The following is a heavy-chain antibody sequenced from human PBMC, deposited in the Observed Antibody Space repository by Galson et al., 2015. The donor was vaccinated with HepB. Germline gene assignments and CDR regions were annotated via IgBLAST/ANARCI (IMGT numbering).Heavy chain of an antibody. Sequence: SLRLSCAASGFTFSSYAMHWVRQAPGKGLEWVAVISYDGSNKYYADSVKGRFTISRDNSKNTLYLQMNSLRAEDTAVYYCARGTDYSNYYYYYYYMDVWGKGTTVTVSS. V-gene: IGHV3-30-3*01. CDR2: ISYDGSNK. CDR3: ARGTDYSNYYYYYYYMDV. J-gene: IGHJ6*03. CDR1: GFTFSSYA. D-gene: IGHD4-11*01.